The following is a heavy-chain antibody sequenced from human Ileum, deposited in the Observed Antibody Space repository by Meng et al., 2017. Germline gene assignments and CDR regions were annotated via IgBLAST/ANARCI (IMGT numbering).Heavy chain of an antibody. D-gene: IGHD3-3*01. J-gene: IGHJ4*02. CDR3: ARSLGWSGKSDYFDY. CDR2: IKYDGTST. CDR1: GFTFSSYW. Sequence: GESLKISCAGSGFTFSSYWMHWVRQAPGKGLAWVSRIKYDGTSTNYADSVKGRFTISRDNAKNTLYLQMNSLRAEDRAVYYCARSLGWSGKSDYFDYWGQGTLVTVSS. V-gene: IGHV3-74*01.